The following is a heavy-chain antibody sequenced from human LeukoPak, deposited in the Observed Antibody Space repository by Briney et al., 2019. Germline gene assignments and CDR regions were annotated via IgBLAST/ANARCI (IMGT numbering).Heavy chain of an antibody. J-gene: IGHJ6*04. CDR1: GGSISSDY. CDR2: IYHSGTT. D-gene: IGHD6-19*01. V-gene: IGHV4-59*01. CDR3: ARDRYNGGWYGEAGQYYMDV. Sequence: SETLSLTCTVSGGSISSDYWTWIRQPPGKGLEWIGSIYHSGTTKYNPSLESRVTISIDTSKNQFSLTLASVRAADTAVYYCARDRYNGGWYGEAGQYYMDVWRKGTTVIVSS.